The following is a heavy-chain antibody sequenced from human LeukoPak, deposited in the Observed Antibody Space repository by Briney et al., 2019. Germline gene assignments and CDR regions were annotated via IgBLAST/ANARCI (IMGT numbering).Heavy chain of an antibody. D-gene: IGHD2-21*02. CDR1: GGSISSGGYS. V-gene: IGHV4-31*11. CDR2: IYYSGST. J-gene: IGHJ6*02. CDR3: ASGPKTASYYYGMDV. Sequence: PSETLSLTCAVSGGSISSGGYSWSWIRQHPGKGLEWIGYIYYSGSTYYNPSLKSRVTISVDTSKNQFSLQLSSVTAADTAVYYCASGPKTASYYYGMDVWGQGTTVTVSS.